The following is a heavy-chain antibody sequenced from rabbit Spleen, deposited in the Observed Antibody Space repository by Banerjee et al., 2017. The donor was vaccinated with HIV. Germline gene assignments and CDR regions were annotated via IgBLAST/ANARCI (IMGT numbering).Heavy chain of an antibody. D-gene: IGHD1-1*01. CDR3: ARDLVGVIGWNFNL. CDR2: INTATGKP. J-gene: IGHJ4*01. CDR1: GFSFSDRDV. V-gene: IGHV1S45*01. Sequence: QEQLEESGGGLVKPEGSLTLTCKASGFSFSDRDVMCWVRQAPGKGLEWIACINTATGKPVYATWAKGRFTISTISSTTVTLQMTSLTAADTATYFCARDLVGVIGWNFNLWGPGTLVTVS.